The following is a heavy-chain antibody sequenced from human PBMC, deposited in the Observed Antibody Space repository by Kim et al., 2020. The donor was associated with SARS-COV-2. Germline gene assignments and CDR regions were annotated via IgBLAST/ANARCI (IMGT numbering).Heavy chain of an antibody. CDR2: IYYSGST. CDR3: ARSLGAGPSTIFGVVIIPDDLDI. Sequence: SETLSLTCTVSGGSISSSSYYWGWIRQPPGKGLEWIGSIYYSGSTYYNPSLKSRVTISVDTSKNQFSLKLSSVTDADTAVYYCARSLGAGPSTIFGVVIIPDDLDIWGQGKMVTVSS. CDR1: GGSISSSSYY. D-gene: IGHD3-3*01. J-gene: IGHJ3*02. V-gene: IGHV4-39*01.